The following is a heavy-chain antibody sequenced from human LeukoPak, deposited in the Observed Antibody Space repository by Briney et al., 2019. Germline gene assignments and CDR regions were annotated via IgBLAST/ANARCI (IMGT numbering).Heavy chain of an antibody. CDR2: IYHSGST. CDR3: AGGSYPVDY. D-gene: IGHD1-26*01. V-gene: IGHV4-30-2*02. Sequence: PSETLSLTCAVSGGSISSGGYSWSWIRQPPGKGLEWIGYIYHSGSTYYNPSLKSRVTISVDTSKNQFSLKLSSVTAADTAVYYCAGGSYPVDYWGQGTLVTVSS. J-gene: IGHJ4*02. CDR1: GGSISSGGYS.